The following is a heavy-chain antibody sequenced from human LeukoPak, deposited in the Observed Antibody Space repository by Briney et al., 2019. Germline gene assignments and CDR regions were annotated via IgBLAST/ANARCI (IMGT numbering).Heavy chain of an antibody. Sequence: GGSLRLSCAAFGFIVRSNHINWVRQAPGQGLEWVSAISGSGGSTYYADSVKGRFTTSRDNSKNTLYLQMNSLRAEDTAVYYCAKDGSGSYWQLYFDYWGQGTLVTVSS. CDR3: AKDGSGSYWQLYFDY. CDR2: ISGSGGST. CDR1: GFIVRSNH. D-gene: IGHD3-10*01. J-gene: IGHJ4*02. V-gene: IGHV3-23*01.